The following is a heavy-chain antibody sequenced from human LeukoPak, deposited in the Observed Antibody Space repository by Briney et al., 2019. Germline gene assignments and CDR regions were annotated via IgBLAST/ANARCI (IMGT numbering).Heavy chain of an antibody. CDR2: ISGSGGST. CDR1: GITLSNYG. J-gene: IGHJ4*02. Sequence: GGSLRLSCVVSGITLSNYGMSWVRQAPGKGLEWVAGISGSGGSTKYADSVKGRFTISRDNPKKTLYLQMNSLRAEDTAVYFCAKRGVVIRVILVGFHKEAYYFDSWGQGALVTVSS. V-gene: IGHV3-23*01. CDR3: AKRGVVIRVILVGFHKEAYYFDS. D-gene: IGHD3-22*01.